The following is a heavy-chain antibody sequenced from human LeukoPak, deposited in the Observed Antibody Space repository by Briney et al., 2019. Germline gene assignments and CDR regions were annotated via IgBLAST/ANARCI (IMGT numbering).Heavy chain of an antibody. CDR2: IYSGGST. J-gene: IGHJ3*02. Sequence: PGGSLSLSCAASGFTVSSNYMSWVRQAPGKGLEWVSVIYSGGSTYYADSVKGRFTISRDNSKNTLYLQMNSLRAEDTAVYYCARDPTVTNFHDAFDIWGQGTMVAVSS. D-gene: IGHD4-17*01. V-gene: IGHV3-66*01. CDR3: ARDPTVTNFHDAFDI. CDR1: GFTVSSNY.